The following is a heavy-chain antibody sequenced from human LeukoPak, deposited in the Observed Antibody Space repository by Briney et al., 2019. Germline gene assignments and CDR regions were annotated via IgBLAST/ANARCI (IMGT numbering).Heavy chain of an antibody. V-gene: IGHV3-66*01. CDR1: GFTVSSNY. J-gene: IGHJ3*02. CDR2: IYSGGST. D-gene: IGHD6-19*01. CDR3: AREYSSGWYDDVFDI. Sequence: GGSLTLPCAVSGFTVSSNYMSWVRQAPGKGMEWVSVIYSGGSTYYADSVKGRFTISRDNSKNTMYLQMNSLRAEDTAVYYCAREYSSGWYDDVFDIWGQGTMVTVSS.